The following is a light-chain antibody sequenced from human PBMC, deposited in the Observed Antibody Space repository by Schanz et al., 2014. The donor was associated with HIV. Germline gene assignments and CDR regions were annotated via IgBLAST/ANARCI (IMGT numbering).Light chain of an antibody. Sequence: DIQMTQSPYSLSASVRDRVTVTCRSSQIISTYLNWYQQRPGRAPKLLIYAASTLESGVPSRFNGSGSGTEFTLTISGLQSEDFAVYYCQQYDNWPRTFGQGTKVEIK. CDR3: QQYDNWPRT. V-gene: IGKV1-39*01. J-gene: IGKJ1*01. CDR2: AAS. CDR1: QIISTY.